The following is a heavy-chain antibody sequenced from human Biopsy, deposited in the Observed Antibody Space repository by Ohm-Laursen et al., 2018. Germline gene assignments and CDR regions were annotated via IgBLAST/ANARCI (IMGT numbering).Heavy chain of an antibody. CDR2: ITWNSGTI. Sequence: SLRLSCAASGFIFDDYAMHWVRQAPGKGLEWVSSITWNSGTIDYADSVKGRFTISRDSAKNSLYLQMNSLRAGDTALYYCAKARVAIRYFDIWGRGTLVTVSS. V-gene: IGHV3-9*01. D-gene: IGHD2-15*01. CDR3: AKARVAIRYFDI. J-gene: IGHJ2*01. CDR1: GFIFDDYA.